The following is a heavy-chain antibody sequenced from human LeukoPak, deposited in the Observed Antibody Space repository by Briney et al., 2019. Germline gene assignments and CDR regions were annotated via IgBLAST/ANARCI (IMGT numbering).Heavy chain of an antibody. CDR1: GYTFTSYD. Sequence: ASVKVSCTASGYTFTSYDINWVRQATGQGLEWMGWMNPNSGNTGYAQKFQGRVTMTRNTSISTAYMELSSLRSEDTAVYYCARAHDSSGFQAYWGHGTLVTVSS. CDR2: MNPNSGNT. J-gene: IGHJ4*01. V-gene: IGHV1-8*01. CDR3: ARAHDSSGFQAY. D-gene: IGHD3-22*01.